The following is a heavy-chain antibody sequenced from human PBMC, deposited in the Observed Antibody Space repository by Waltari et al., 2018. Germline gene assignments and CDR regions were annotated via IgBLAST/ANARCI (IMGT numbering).Heavy chain of an antibody. D-gene: IGHD4-17*01. V-gene: IGHV3-30*04. Sequence: QVQLVESGGGVVQPGRSLRLSCAASGFTFSSYAMHWVRQAPGKGLEWVAVISYDGSTKYYVDSVKGRFTISRDNAKDSLFLQMNSLRAEDTAVYYCARHGDFCFDFWGQGIVVTVSS. CDR2: ISYDGSTK. CDR1: GFTFSSYA. J-gene: IGHJ4*02. CDR3: ARHGDFCFDF.